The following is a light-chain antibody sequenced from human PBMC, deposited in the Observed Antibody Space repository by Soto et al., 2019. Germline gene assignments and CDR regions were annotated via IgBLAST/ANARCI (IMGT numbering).Light chain of an antibody. Sequence: EKLMSQSPATLSVSPGERVTLSCRASQNIHDHMSWFLQKPGQTPRLLIYDAIIRAADVPGRFSGSWSGTEFALTINSLQSEDFAVYYCQQYNKWRTFGQGTKVDI. J-gene: IGKJ1*01. V-gene: IGKV3-15*01. CDR2: DAI. CDR3: QQYNKWRT. CDR1: QNIHDH.